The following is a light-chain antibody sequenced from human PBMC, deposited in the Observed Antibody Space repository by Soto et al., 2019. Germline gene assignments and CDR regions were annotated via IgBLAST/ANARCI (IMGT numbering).Light chain of an antibody. J-gene: IGKJ5*01. Sequence: EIVLTQSPATRSWSPGGRATVSCRASQSVSNYLGWYQQRPGQAPRLLIYDASERATGIPARFGGSGSGTDFTLTINSLEPEDFAVYYCQHRYNWPPAFGQGTRLEIK. CDR2: DAS. CDR1: QSVSNY. V-gene: IGKV3-11*01. CDR3: QHRYNWPPA.